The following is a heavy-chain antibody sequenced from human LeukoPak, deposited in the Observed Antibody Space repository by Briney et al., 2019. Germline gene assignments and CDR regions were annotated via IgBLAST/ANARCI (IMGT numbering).Heavy chain of an antibody. Sequence: KTGGSLRLSCAASGFTFTNYSMNWVRQAPGKGLEWVSSISTTSTYIYYADSVKGRFTISRDNAKNSLYLQMNSLRAEDTAVYYCARDASVQLWFMCGMDVWGQGTTVTVSS. CDR1: GFTFTNYS. CDR2: ISTTSTYI. D-gene: IGHD5-18*01. V-gene: IGHV3-21*01. CDR3: ARDASVQLWFMCGMDV. J-gene: IGHJ6*02.